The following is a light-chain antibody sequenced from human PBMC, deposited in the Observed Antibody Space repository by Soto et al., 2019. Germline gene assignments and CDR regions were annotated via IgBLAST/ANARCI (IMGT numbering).Light chain of an antibody. V-gene: IGKV4-1*01. Sequence: DIVMTQSPDSLTVSLGERATINCRSSQSVLYSSNNKNYLAWYQHKPGQPPKLLIYWASTRDSGVPDRFSGSGSGTDFTLTISSLQAEDVAVYSCQQYYSLPLTFGGGTKVDIK. J-gene: IGKJ4*01. CDR2: WAS. CDR3: QQYYSLPLT. CDR1: QSVLYSSNNKNY.